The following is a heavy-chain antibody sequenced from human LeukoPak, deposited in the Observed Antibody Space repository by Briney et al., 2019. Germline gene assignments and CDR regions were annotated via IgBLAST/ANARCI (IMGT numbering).Heavy chain of an antibody. J-gene: IGHJ4*02. CDR3: ARPKNRGYSYGYDY. D-gene: IGHD5-18*01. Sequence: KPGGSLRLSCAASGFTFSSYIINWVRQAPGKGLEWVSSISSSSSYIYYADSVKGRFTISRDNAKNSLYLQMNSLRAEDTAVYYCARPKNRGYSYGYDYWGQGTLVTVSS. V-gene: IGHV3-21*01. CDR1: GFTFSSYI. CDR2: ISSSSSYI.